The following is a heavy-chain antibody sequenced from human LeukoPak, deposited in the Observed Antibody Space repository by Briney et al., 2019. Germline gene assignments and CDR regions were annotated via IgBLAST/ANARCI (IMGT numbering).Heavy chain of an antibody. CDR3: AKDQSDIVVVVAATRFGY. D-gene: IGHD2-15*01. CDR1: GFTFSSYG. V-gene: IGHV3-33*06. J-gene: IGHJ4*02. CDR2: IWYDGSNK. Sequence: GGSLRLSCAASGFTFSSYGMHWVRQAPGKGLEWVAVIWYDGSNKYYADSVKGRFTISRDNSKNTLYLQMNSLRAEDTAVYYCAKDQSDIVVVVAATRFGYWGQGTLVTVSS.